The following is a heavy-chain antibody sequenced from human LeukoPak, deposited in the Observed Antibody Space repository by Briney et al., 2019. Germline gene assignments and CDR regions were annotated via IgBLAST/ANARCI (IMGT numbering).Heavy chain of an antibody. Sequence: LTGGSLRLSCAASGFTFSTYAMHWVRQAPGKGLEWVAVISYDGSTKYYTDSVKGRFTISRDNSKNTLYLQVNSLRAEDTAVYYCAKGGKWDVTPFDYWGQGTLVTVSS. CDR1: GFTFSTYA. CDR3: AKGGKWDVTPFDY. J-gene: IGHJ4*02. CDR2: ISYDGSTK. V-gene: IGHV3-30*04. D-gene: IGHD1-26*01.